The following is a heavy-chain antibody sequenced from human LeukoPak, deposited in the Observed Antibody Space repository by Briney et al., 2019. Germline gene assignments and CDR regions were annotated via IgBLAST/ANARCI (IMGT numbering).Heavy chain of an antibody. Sequence: SETLSLTCTVSGGSISSYYWSWIRQPPGKGLEWIAIIYYSGTTYYNPSLKSRVTISVDTSKNQFSLKLTSITAADTAVYYCARRLYGTSSFDFWGQGTLVTVSS. J-gene: IGHJ4*02. CDR1: GGSISSYY. CDR3: ARRLYGTSSFDF. D-gene: IGHD6-6*01. CDR2: IYYSGTT. V-gene: IGHV4-39*01.